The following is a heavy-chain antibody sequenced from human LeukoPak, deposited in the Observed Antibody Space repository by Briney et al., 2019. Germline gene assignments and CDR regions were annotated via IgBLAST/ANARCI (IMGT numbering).Heavy chain of an antibody. Sequence: SETLSLTCAVYGGSFSGYFWSWIRQPPGKGLEWIGEINHSGSTNYNPSLKSRVTISVDTSKNQFSLRLNSVTAADTAVYYCARDNWGGATQVDFWGQGTLVTVSS. CDR3: ARDNWGGATQVDF. D-gene: IGHD1-26*01. CDR1: GGSFSGYF. V-gene: IGHV4-34*01. CDR2: INHSGST. J-gene: IGHJ4*02.